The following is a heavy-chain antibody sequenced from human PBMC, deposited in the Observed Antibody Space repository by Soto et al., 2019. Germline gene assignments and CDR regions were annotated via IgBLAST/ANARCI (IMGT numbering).Heavy chain of an antibody. J-gene: IGHJ6*02. CDR2: IYPGDSDT. CDR3: ARSSRDGYNPLGMDV. Sequence: PGESLKISCKGSGYSFTSYWIGWVRQMPGKGLEWMGIIYPGDSDTRYSPSFQGQVTISADKSISTAYLQWSSLKASDTAMYYCARSSRDGYNPLGMDVWGQGTTVTVSS. V-gene: IGHV5-51*01. CDR1: GYSFTSYW. D-gene: IGHD5-12*01.